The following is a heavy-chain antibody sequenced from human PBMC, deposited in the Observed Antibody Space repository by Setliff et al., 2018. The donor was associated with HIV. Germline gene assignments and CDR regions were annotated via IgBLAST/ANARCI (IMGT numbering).Heavy chain of an antibody. CDR2: IRSQPYGMTT. Sequence: PGGSLRLSCAASGFVFSDHSFHWVRQAPGEGLEWVGLIRSQPYGMTTEYAASVKGRFTISRDDSLGIAYLQMNSLKSEDTAIYYCTRTPGAWENYFDYWGQGTLVTVSS. CDR3: TRTPGAWENYFDY. J-gene: IGHJ4*02. V-gene: IGHV3-49*04. CDR1: GFVFSDHS. D-gene: IGHD1-26*01.